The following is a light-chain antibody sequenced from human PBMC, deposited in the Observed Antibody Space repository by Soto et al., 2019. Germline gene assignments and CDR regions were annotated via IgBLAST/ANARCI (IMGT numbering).Light chain of an antibody. Sequence: DIQMTQSPSSVSASVGDRVTITCRASQGISRWLAWYQQKPGKAPKLLIFAASTLQSRVPSRFSGSGSGTDFTLTISNLQPEDFATYSCQQANSFPWTFGQGTKVEIK. CDR2: AAS. J-gene: IGKJ1*01. CDR1: QGISRW. V-gene: IGKV1-12*01. CDR3: QQANSFPWT.